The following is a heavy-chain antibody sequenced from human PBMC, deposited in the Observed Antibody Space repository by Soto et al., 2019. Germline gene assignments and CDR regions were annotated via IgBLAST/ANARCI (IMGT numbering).Heavy chain of an antibody. J-gene: IGHJ6*02. CDR2: INPSSGGA. CDR3: ARDAAMGDYYHYGMDV. V-gene: IGHV1-2*04. Sequence: GASVNVSCKASGYTFTGYYLHWVRQAPRQGLEWMGWINPSSGGANIAQKFQGWVTMTRDTSIDTAYMELTRLRSDDTAVYYCARDAAMGDYYHYGMDVWGQGTPVTVSS. D-gene: IGHD5-18*01. CDR1: GYTFTGYY.